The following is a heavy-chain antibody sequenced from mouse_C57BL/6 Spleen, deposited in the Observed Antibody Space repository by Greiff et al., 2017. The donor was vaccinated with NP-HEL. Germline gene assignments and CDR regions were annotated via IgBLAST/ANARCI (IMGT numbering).Heavy chain of an antibody. CDR1: GYTFTDYN. CDR2: ITPNNGGT. Sequence: VQLKQSGPELVKPGASVKIPCKASGYTFTDYNMDWVKHSHGKSLEWIGAITPNNGGTIYNQKFKGQATLTVDKSSSTVYMELRSLTSEYTAVYYCARSDEDAMDYWGQGTSVTVSS. CDR3: ARSDEDAMDY. V-gene: IGHV1-18*01. J-gene: IGHJ4*01.